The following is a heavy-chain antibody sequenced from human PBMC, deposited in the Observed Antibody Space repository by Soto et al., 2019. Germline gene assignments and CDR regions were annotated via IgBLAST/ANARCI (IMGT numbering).Heavy chain of an antibody. V-gene: IGHV1-18*01. D-gene: IGHD6-6*01. CDR2: ISAYNGNT. J-gene: IGHJ6*02. Sequence: ASVKVSCKASGYTFTSYGISWVRQAPGQGLEWMGWISAYNGNTNYAQKLQGRVTMTTDTSTSTAYMELRSLRSDDTAVYYCARVYGYSSSSFYYYYYGMDVWGQGTTVTV. CDR1: GYTFTSYG. CDR3: ARVYGYSSSSFYYYYYGMDV.